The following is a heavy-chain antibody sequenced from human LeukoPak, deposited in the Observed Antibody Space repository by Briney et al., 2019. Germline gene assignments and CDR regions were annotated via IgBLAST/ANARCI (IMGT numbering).Heavy chain of an antibody. V-gene: IGHV4-39*07. CDR2: IYYSGST. Sequence: SETLSLTCTVSGGSISSSSYYWGWIRQPPGKGLEWIGSIYYSGSTYYNPSLKSRVTISVDTSKNQFSLKLSSVTAADTAVYYCARFPHSKKNWFDPWGQGTLVTVSS. CDR1: GGSISSSSYY. CDR3: ARFPHSKKNWFDP. J-gene: IGHJ5*02.